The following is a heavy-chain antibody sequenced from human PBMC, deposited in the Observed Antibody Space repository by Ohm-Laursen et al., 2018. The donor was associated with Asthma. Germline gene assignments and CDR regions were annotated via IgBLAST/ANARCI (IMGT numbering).Heavy chain of an antibody. J-gene: IGHJ4*02. Sequence: ASVKVSCKSSGGTFSNYVIGWVRQAPGQGLEWMGGINSVFATTDYGQKFRGRVTITADESTATVYMELSSLRSDDTALYYCGRKRGSCISSTCYSLDFWGQGTLITVSS. D-gene: IGHD2-15*01. CDR3: GRKRGSCISSTCYSLDF. V-gene: IGHV1-69*13. CDR2: INSVFATT. CDR1: GGTFSNYV.